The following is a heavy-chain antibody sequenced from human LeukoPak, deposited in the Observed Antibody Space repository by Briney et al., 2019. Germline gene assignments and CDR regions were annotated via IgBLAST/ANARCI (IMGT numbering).Heavy chain of an antibody. V-gene: IGHV4-59*01. CDR3: AKPSGWYPHDAFDI. D-gene: IGHD6-19*01. CDR1: GGSISSYY. Sequence: SETLSLTCTVSGGSISSYYWSWIRQPPGKGLEWIGYIYYSGSTNYNPSLKSRVTISVDTSKNQFSLKLSSVTAADTAVYYCAKPSGWYPHDAFDIWGQGTMVTVSS. J-gene: IGHJ3*02. CDR2: IYYSGST.